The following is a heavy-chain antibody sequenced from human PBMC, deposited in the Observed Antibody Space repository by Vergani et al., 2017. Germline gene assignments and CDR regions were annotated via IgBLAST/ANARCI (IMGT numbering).Heavy chain of an antibody. CDR1: GGSFSGYY. J-gene: IGHJ4*02. V-gene: IGHV4-34*01. CDR2: INHSGST. CDR3: ARTAVVVAAIDY. Sequence: QVQLQQWGAGLLKPSETLSHTCAVYGGSFSGYYWSWIRQPPGKGLEWIGEINHSGSTNYNPSLKSRVTISVDTSKNQFSLKLSSVTAADTAVYYCARTAVVVAAIDYWGQGTLVTVSS. D-gene: IGHD2-15*01.